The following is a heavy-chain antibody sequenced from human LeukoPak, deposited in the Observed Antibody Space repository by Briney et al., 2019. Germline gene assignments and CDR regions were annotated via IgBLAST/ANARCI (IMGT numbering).Heavy chain of an antibody. CDR1: GGSISSYY. V-gene: IGHV4-4*09. J-gene: IGHJ5*02. CDR3: ARLLLRPHHRGWFDP. CDR2: IYTSGSA. Sequence: SETLSLTCTVSGGSISSYYWSWIRQPPGKGLEWIGYIYTSGSANYNPSLKSRVTISVDTSKNQFSLKLSSVTAADTAVYYCARLLLRPHHRGWFDPWGQGTLVTVSS. D-gene: IGHD4-17*01.